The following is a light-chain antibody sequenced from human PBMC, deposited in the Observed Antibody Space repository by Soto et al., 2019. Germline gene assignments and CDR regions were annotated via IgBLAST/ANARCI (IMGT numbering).Light chain of an antibody. V-gene: IGLV2-14*01. CDR3: ISYTGSSTSYV. CDR2: GVS. J-gene: IGLJ1*01. Sequence: QSVLTQPASVSGSPGQSITISCSGTRSDIGSYNYVAWYQQFPGKTPKILIYGVSNRPSGVSSRFSGSKSGNTASLTISGLQAVDEADYYCISYTGSSTSYVFGRGTKLTVL. CDR1: RSDIGSYNY.